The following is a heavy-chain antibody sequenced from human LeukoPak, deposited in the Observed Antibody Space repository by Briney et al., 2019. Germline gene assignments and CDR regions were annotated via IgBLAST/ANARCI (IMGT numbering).Heavy chain of an antibody. CDR1: GYTFSDYY. Sequence: ASVKVSCKASGYTFSDYYIHWVRRAPGQGLEWMGWMNPNSGKTGYAQKFQDRVTMTRSTSITTAYMELSSLRSEDTAVYYCTRSVRDGSIDYWGQGTLVTVSS. V-gene: IGHV1-8*02. D-gene: IGHD5-24*01. J-gene: IGHJ4*02. CDR3: TRSVRDGSIDY. CDR2: MNPNSGKT.